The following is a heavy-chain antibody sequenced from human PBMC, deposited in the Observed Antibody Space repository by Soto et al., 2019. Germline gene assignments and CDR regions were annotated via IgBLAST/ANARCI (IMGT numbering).Heavy chain of an antibody. CDR1: GYTFTSYG. Sequence: GASVKVSCKASGYTFTSYGISWVRQAPGQGLEWMGWISAYNGNTNYAQKLQGRVTMTTDTSTSTAYMELRSLRSDDTAVYYCARGLVDYYGSSGYYYYYGMDVWGQGTTVTVSS. CDR2: ISAYNGNT. CDR3: ARGLVDYYGSSGYYYYYGMDV. J-gene: IGHJ6*02. V-gene: IGHV1-18*04. D-gene: IGHD3-22*01.